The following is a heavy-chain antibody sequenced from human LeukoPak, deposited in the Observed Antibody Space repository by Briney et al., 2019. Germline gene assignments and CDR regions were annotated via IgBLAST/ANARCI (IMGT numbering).Heavy chain of an antibody. Sequence: QPGGSLRLSCAASGFTFSSYEMNWVRQAPGKGLEWVSYISRSGSTIYYADSVKGRFTISRDNAKNSLYLQMNSLRAEDTAVYYCARETMVRGDGRAFDIWAQGTMVTVSS. J-gene: IGHJ3*02. CDR2: ISRSGSTI. D-gene: IGHD3-10*01. CDR1: GFTFSSYE. V-gene: IGHV3-48*03. CDR3: ARETMVRGDGRAFDI.